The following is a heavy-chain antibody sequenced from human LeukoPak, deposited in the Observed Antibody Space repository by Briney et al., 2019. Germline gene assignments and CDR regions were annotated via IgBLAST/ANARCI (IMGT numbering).Heavy chain of an antibody. CDR2: IYYSGST. D-gene: IGHD3-10*01. J-gene: IGHJ3*02. CDR3: AREDYYGAFDI. CDR1: GGSISSHY. Sequence: SETLSLTCTVSGGSISSHYWGWIRQPPGKGLEWIGSIYYSGSTTYNPSLKSRVTISVDTSTTQFSLKLSSVTAADTAVYYCAREDYYGAFDIWGQGTMVTVSS. V-gene: IGHV4-59*11.